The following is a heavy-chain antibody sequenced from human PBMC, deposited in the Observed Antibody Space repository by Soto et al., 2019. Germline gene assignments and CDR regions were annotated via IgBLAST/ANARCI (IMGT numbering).Heavy chain of an antibody. CDR1: GFTFSSCV. CDR2: ISDSGAGT. V-gene: IGHV3-23*01. CDR3: AKGLSNGRWYAAD. Sequence: EVHLLESGGGLVQTGESLRLSCGGSGFTFSSCVMTWVRQAPGKGLEWVSCISDSGAGTHYADSVKGRFTISRDNSKNTMYLQMNNLRAEDTGVYYCAKGLSNGRWYAADWGQGTLVTVSS. J-gene: IGHJ4*02. D-gene: IGHD6-13*01.